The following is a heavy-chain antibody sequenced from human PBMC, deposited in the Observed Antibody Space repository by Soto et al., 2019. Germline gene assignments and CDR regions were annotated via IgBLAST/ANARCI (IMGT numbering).Heavy chain of an antibody. J-gene: IGHJ3*02. CDR3: ARDIQAYCGGDCYLPGAFDI. Sequence: GGSLRLSCAASGFTFSSYAMHWVRQAPGKGLEWVAVISYDGSNKYYADSVKGRFTISRDNSKNTLYLQMNSLRAEDTAVYYCARDIQAYCGGDCYLPGAFDIWGQGTMVTVSS. V-gene: IGHV3-30-3*01. CDR2: ISYDGSNK. CDR1: GFTFSSYA. D-gene: IGHD2-21*02.